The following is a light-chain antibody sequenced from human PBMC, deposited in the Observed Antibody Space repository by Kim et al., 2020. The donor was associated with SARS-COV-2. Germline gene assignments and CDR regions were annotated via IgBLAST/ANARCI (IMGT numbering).Light chain of an antibody. CDR1: KVGDKY. V-gene: IGLV3-1*01. J-gene: IGLJ2*01. CDR2: QDS. Sequence: VTPGKTASITCSGEKVGDKYASWYQQKTGQTPVLFIYQDSKRPSGVPERFSGSSAGNTATMTIRETQAMDEADYYRQAWDSSTVVFGGGTQLTVL. CDR3: QAWDSSTVV.